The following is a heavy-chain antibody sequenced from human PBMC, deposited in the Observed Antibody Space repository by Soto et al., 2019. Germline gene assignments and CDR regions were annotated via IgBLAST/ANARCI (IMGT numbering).Heavy chain of an antibody. V-gene: IGHV1-69*12. CDR2: IIPIFGTA. CDR1: GCTFSSYA. CDR3: ASRCTPGDGMVV. Sequence: QVKLVQSGAEVKKPGSSVKVSCKASGCTFSSYAISWVRQAPGQGLEWMGGIIPIFGTANYAQKFQGRVTITADESTSTDYMELSSLIAEDTAVYYCASRCTPGDGMVVWGQGTTVTVSS. D-gene: IGHD2-15*01. J-gene: IGHJ6*02.